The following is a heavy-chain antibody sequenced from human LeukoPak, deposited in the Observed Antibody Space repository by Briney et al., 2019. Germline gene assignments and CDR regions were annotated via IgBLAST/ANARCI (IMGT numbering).Heavy chain of an antibody. CDR2: IIPIFGIA. D-gene: IGHD3-10*01. CDR3: ARGTMVRIDY. J-gene: IGHJ4*02. V-gene: IGHV1-69*04. CDR1: GGTFSSYA. Sequence: SVKLSCKASGGTFSSYAISWVRQAPGQGLEWMGRIIPIFGIANYAQKFQGRVTITADKSTSTAYMELSSLRSEDTAVYYCARGTMVRIDYWGQGTLVTVSS.